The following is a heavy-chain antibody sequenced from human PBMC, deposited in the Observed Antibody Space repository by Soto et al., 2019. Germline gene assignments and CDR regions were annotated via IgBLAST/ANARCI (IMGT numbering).Heavy chain of an antibody. CDR2: IIPIFGTA. Sequence: QVQLVQSGSVVKKPGSSVTVSCKASGGTLSFFAVSWVRQAPGRGLEWMGGIIPIFGTAEYAQKFQGRVTFTADESTSTAYMELRRLKSEDTAVYYCARDHQYYDTRGYVEAPNALDVWGQGTTVTVSS. D-gene: IGHD3-22*01. CDR3: ARDHQYYDTRGYVEAPNALDV. J-gene: IGHJ6*02. CDR1: GGTLSFFA. V-gene: IGHV1-69*01.